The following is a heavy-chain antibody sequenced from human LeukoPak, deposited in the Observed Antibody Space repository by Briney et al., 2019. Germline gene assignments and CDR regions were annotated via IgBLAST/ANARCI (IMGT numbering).Heavy chain of an antibody. D-gene: IGHD5-18*01. J-gene: IGHJ4*02. CDR3: ARGGYSYGYT. V-gene: IGHV4-39*07. Sequence: SETLSLTCTVSGGSISSSSYYWGWIRQPPGKGLEWIGSIYYSGSTYYNPSLKSRVTISVDTSKNQFSLKLSSVTAVDTAVYYCARGGYSYGYTWGQGTLVTVSS. CDR2: IYYSGST. CDR1: GGSISSSSYY.